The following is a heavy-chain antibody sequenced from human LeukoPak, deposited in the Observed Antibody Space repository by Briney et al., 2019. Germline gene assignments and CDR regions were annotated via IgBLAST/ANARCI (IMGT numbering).Heavy chain of an antibody. Sequence: SETLSLTCTVSGGSISSYYWSWIRQPPGKGLEWIGCIYNSGSTNHNPSLRSRVTISVDTSKNQFSLKLSSVTAADTAVYYCAKSWRPRRWPDSFDPWAREPWSPSPQ. CDR3: AKSWRPRRWPDSFDP. V-gene: IGHV4-59*01. D-gene: IGHD5-24*01. CDR1: GGSISSYY. CDR2: IYNSGST. J-gene: IGHJ5*02.